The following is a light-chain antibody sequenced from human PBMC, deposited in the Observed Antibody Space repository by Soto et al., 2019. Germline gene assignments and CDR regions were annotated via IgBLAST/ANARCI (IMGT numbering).Light chain of an antibody. CDR1: QSVSSY. CDR3: QHYGSPRT. V-gene: IGKV3-20*01. Sequence: EIVLTQSPATLSLSPGERATLSCRASQSVSSYLAWYQQKAGQAPRLLIYDTSNRATGIPDRFIGSGSGTDFTLTISRLEPEDFAMYYCQHYGSPRTFGQGTKVDI. J-gene: IGKJ1*01. CDR2: DTS.